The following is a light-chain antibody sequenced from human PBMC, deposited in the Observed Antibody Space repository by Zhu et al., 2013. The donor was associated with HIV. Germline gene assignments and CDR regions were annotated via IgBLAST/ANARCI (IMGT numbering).Light chain of an antibody. Sequence: DIQMTQSPSSLSASVGDRVTITCRASQSMSNYLNWYQQKPGKAPELLIYAASSLQSGVPSRFSGSGSGTDFTLTIISLQPEDFATYYCQQSYSAPFTFGPGTKVDIK. V-gene: IGKV1-39*01. CDR1: QSMSNY. CDR3: QQSYSAPFT. J-gene: IGKJ3*01. CDR2: AAS.